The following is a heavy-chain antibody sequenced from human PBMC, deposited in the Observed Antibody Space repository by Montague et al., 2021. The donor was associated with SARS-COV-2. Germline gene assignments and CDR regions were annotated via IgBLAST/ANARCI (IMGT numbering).Heavy chain of an antibody. V-gene: IGHV4-39*07. CDR2: FNYSGGT. Sequence: ETLSLTCTVSGGSISSSSYYWGWIRQPPGKGLDWIGTFNYSGGTYYNPSLKIRVTISVNTSKNQFSLTLSSVTAADTAVNYFARGCFSPRLVVVIRAPFDYWGPRALFTISS. CDR3: ARGCFSPRLVVVIRAPFDY. J-gene: IGHJ4*02. CDR1: GGSISSSSYY. D-gene: IGHD3-22*01.